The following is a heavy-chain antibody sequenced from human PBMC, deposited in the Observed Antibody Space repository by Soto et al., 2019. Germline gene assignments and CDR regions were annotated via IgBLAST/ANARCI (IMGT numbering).Heavy chain of an antibody. CDR3: AVAGHPVEY. Sequence: QVQLVQSGAEVKKPGASVKVSCKTSGYTFTGYYIHWVRQAPGQGLEWMALINPNSGDTNYGHKFQGRVTLNRDTSINKVYMEVTSLRFDDTAVYYCAVAGHPVEYWCQGTLVTVFS. V-gene: IGHV1-2*02. D-gene: IGHD6-19*01. CDR1: GYTFTGYY. CDR2: INPNSGDT. J-gene: IGHJ1*01.